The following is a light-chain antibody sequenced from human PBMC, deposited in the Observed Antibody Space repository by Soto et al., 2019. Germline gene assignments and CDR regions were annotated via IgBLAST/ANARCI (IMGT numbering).Light chain of an antibody. J-gene: IGKJ1*01. CDR3: QQYNTWTWT. CDR1: QSVSNNY. Sequence: EIVLTQSPGTLSLSPGERATLSCRASQSVSNNYLAWYQQKPGQAPRLLIYGASNRATGIPARFSGSGSGTDFTLTISSLEPEDFAVYYCQQYNTWTWTFGQGTKVDIK. CDR2: GAS. V-gene: IGKV3-20*01.